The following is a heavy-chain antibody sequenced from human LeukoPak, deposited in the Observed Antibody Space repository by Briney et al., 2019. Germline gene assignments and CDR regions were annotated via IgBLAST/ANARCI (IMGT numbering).Heavy chain of an antibody. D-gene: IGHD6-6*01. Sequence: GESLQISCQGSGYSFTSYWIGWVRPVPGKGLEWMGIIYPGDSDTRYSPSFQGQVTISADKSISTAYLQWSSLKASDTAMYYCARRCIAARPETTSYWFDPWGQGTLVTVSS. V-gene: IGHV5-51*01. CDR3: ARRCIAARPETTSYWFDP. J-gene: IGHJ5*02. CDR2: IYPGDSDT. CDR1: GYSFTSYW.